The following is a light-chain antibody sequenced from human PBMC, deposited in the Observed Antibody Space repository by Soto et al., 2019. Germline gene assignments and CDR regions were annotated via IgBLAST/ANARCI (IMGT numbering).Light chain of an antibody. CDR2: EVS. J-gene: IGLJ1*01. Sequence: QSALTQPASVSGSPGQSITISCTGTSSDVGGYNYVSWYQQHPGKAPKLMIYEVSNRPSGVSIRFSGSKSGNTASLTISGLKVEDEADYYCCSSGGSPTYVFGTGTKLTVL. CDR3: CSSGGSPTYV. V-gene: IGLV2-14*01. CDR1: SSDVGGYNY.